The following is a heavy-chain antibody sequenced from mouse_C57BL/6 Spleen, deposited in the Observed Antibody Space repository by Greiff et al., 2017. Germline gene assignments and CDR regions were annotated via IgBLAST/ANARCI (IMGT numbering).Heavy chain of an antibody. J-gene: IGHJ2*01. Sequence: EVKLMESGGGLVKPGGSLKLSCAASGFTFSDYGMHWVRQAPEKGLEWVAYISSGSSTIYYADTVKGRFTISRDNAKNTLFLQMTSLRSEDTAMYYFATPGTSVFDYWGQGTTLTVSS. CDR1: GFTFSDYG. CDR3: ATPGTSVFDY. V-gene: IGHV5-17*01. D-gene: IGHD4-1*01. CDR2: ISSGSSTI.